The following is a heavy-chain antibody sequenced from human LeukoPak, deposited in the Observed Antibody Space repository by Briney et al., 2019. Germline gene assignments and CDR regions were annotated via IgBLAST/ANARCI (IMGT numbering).Heavy chain of an antibody. V-gene: IGHV3-30*04. D-gene: IGHD3-22*01. CDR2: ISYDGNNK. CDR1: GFTFSSYA. J-gene: IGHJ4*02. CDR3: ARGHYYYGSSAHFFLDY. Sequence: GGSLRLSCAASGFTFSSYAMHWVRQAPGKGLEWVAVISYDGNNKYYADSVKGRFTVSRDNSKNTLYLQMNSLRAEDTAVYYCARGHYYYGSSAHFFLDYWGQGTLVTVSS.